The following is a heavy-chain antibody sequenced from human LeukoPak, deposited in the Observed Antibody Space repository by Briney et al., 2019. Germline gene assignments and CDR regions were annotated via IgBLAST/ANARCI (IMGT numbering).Heavy chain of an antibody. J-gene: IGHJ4*02. V-gene: IGHV3-20*04. D-gene: IGHD6-13*01. CDR2: INWNGGRT. CDR3: ARESYSTSFDY. CDR1: GFSFDDHA. Sequence: GGSLRLSCAASGFSFDDHAMSWVRQVPGKGLEWVSSINWNGGRTGLADSVKGRFTISRDNAKDSLFLQMNSLRAEDTALYYCARESYSTSFDYWGQGILVTVSS.